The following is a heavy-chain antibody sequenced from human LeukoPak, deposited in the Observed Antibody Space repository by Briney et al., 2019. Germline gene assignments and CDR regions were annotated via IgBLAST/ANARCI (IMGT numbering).Heavy chain of an antibody. J-gene: IGHJ6*03. CDR1: GFSFSDYG. D-gene: IGHD1-26*01. Sequence: GGSLRLSCAASGFSFSDYGMHWVRQAPGKGLEWVANIKKDGSEKYYVDSVKGRFTISRDNAKTSLYLQMNSLRAEDTAVYYCARDPYSGNYGAYYYYYMDVWGKGTTVTVSS. CDR3: ARDPYSGNYGAYYYYYMDV. V-gene: IGHV3-7*01. CDR2: IKKDGSEK.